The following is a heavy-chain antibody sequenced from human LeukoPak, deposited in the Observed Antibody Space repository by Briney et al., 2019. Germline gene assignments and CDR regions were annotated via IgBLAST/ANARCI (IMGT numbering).Heavy chain of an antibody. CDR3: ARLPTCSTSCYAMFDY. CDR2: IKQDGSEK. V-gene: IGHV3-7*01. J-gene: IGHJ4*02. Sequence: PGGSLRLSCAASGFTFSSYWMSWVRQAPGKGLEWVANIKQDGSEKYYVDSVKGRFTISRDNAKNSLYLQMNSLRAEDTAVYYCARLPTCSTSCYAMFDYWGQGTLVTVSS. CDR1: GFTFSSYW. D-gene: IGHD2-2*01.